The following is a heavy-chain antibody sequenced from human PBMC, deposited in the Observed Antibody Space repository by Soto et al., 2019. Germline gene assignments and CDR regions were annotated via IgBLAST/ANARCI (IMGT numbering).Heavy chain of an antibody. D-gene: IGHD2-15*01. V-gene: IGHV4-34*01. Sequence: PSETLSLTCAVYGGSFSGYYWSWIRQPPGKGLEWIGEINHSGSTNYNPSLKSRVTISVDTSKNQFSLKLSSVTAADTAVYYCARATGWTPGYWGQGTLVTVSS. CDR1: GGSFSGYY. J-gene: IGHJ4*02. CDR2: INHSGST. CDR3: ARATGWTPGY.